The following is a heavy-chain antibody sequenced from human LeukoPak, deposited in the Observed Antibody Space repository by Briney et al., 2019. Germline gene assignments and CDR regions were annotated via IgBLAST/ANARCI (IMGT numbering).Heavy chain of an antibody. CDR3: ARGGQSGYYYGSEDY. J-gene: IGHJ4*02. V-gene: IGHV1-2*02. CDR2: INPNSGGT. CDR1: GYTFTGYY. D-gene: IGHD3-22*01. Sequence: ASVKVSCKASGYTFTGYYMHWVRQAPGQGLEWMGWINPNSGGTNYAQKFQGRVTMTRDTSISTAYMELSRLRSDDTAVYYCARGGQSGYYYGSEDYWGQGTLVTVSS.